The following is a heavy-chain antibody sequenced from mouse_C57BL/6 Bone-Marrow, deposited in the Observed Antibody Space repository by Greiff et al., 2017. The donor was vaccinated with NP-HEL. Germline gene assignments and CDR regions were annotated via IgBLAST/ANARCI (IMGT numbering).Heavy chain of an antibody. V-gene: IGHV3-6*01. CDR1: GYSITSGYY. D-gene: IGHD1-1*01. CDR3: AREEEDYGSSSAWFAY. Sequence: ESGPGLVKPSQSLSLTCSVTGYSITSGYYWNWIRQFPGNKLEWMGYISYDGSNNYNPSLTNRISITRDTSKNQCFLKLNSVTTEDTATYYCAREEEDYGSSSAWFAYWGQGTLVTVSA. CDR2: ISYDGSN. J-gene: IGHJ3*01.